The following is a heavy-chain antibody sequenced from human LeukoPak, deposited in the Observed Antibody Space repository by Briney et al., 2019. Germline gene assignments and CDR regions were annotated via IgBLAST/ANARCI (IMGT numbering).Heavy chain of an antibody. CDR2: ISGSSSYI. J-gene: IGHJ3*02. Sequence: GGSLRLSCAASGFSFSSYSMNWVRQAPGKGLEWVSSISGSSSYINYADSVKGRFTISRDNARNSLYLQMNSLRAEDTAVYYCARWSTYDSSTCSYVNAFDIWGQGTMVTVSS. CDR1: GFSFSSYS. V-gene: IGHV3-21*01. CDR3: ARWSTYDSSTCSYVNAFDI. D-gene: IGHD3-22*01.